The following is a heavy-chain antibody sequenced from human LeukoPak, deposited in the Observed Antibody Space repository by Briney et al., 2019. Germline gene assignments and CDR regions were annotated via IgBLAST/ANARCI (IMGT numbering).Heavy chain of an antibody. CDR1: GGTFSSYA. D-gene: IGHD3-10*01. V-gene: IGHV1-69*05. CDR2: LFPIFGTA. J-gene: IGHJ4*02. Sequence: AASVKVSCKASGGTFSSYAISWARQAPGQGLEWMGGLFPIFGTANYAQKFQGRVTITTDESTSTAYMELSSLRSEDTAVYYCARGPSITMVRGVKREYYFDYWGQGTLVTVSS. CDR3: ARGPSITMVRGVKREYYFDY.